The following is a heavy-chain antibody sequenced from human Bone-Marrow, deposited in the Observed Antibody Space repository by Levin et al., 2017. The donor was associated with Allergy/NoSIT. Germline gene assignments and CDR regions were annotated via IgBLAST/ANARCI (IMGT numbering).Heavy chain of an antibody. D-gene: IGHD2-2*01. CDR2: VHNDETMNYNDGTT. J-gene: IGHJ4*02. Sequence: SETLSLTCHVSHSSVSTAYYWGWIRQSPGKGLEWIGSVHNDETMNYNDGTTNYNPSLRSRVTISVDTSKNPFSLTLNTLTAADTGVYYCARGMWGNCVSTSCHLFDAWGQGTLVTVSS. CDR1: HSSVSTAYY. V-gene: IGHV4-38-2*02. CDR3: ARGMWGNCVSTSCHLFDA.